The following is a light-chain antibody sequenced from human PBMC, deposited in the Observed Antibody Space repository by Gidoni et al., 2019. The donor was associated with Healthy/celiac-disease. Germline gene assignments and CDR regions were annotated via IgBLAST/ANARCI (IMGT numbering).Light chain of an antibody. J-gene: IGKJ5*01. V-gene: IGKV3-11*01. CDR3: QQRSNWPSIT. CDR1: QSVSSY. Sequence: IVLTQSPATLSSSPGERATLSCRASQSVSSYLAWYQQKPCQAPRLLIYEASNRANGIPARVSGSGSGTDVTLTISSLEPEDFAVYYCQQRSNWPSITFGQGTRLEIK. CDR2: EAS.